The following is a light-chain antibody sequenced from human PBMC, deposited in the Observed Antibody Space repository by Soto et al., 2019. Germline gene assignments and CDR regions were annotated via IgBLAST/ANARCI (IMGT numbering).Light chain of an antibody. Sequence: ALTPPASVSGSPGQSITISCTGTSSDVGAYDYVSWYQQHPDKAPKLMIYEVSNRPSGVSNRFSGSKSVNTATLTISGLQADDEADYYCSSYTSSSTRVFGTGTKVTVL. CDR2: EVS. J-gene: IGLJ1*01. V-gene: IGLV2-14*03. CDR1: SSDVGAYDY. CDR3: SSYTSSSTRV.